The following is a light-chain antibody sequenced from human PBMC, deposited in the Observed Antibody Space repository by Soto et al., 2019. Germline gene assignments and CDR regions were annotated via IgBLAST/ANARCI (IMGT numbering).Light chain of an antibody. V-gene: IGKV3-15*01. CDR2: GAS. Sequence: EIVMTQLPATLSVSPGERATLSCRASQSVATNLAWYQQKPGKPPRLLIYGASTRATGIPARFSGSGSGTEFTLTISSLQPVDFAVYSCQQYNNWTWTFGQGTKVDIK. CDR3: QQYNNWTWT. J-gene: IGKJ1*01. CDR1: QSVATN.